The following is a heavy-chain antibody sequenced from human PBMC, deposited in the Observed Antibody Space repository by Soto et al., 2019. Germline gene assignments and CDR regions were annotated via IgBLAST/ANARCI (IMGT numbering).Heavy chain of an antibody. CDR3: ARAVACSSTSCYGYYYYGMDV. CDR1: GYTFTGYY. D-gene: IGHD2-2*01. Sequence: QVQLVQSGAEVKKPGASVKVSCKASGYTFTGYYMHWVRQAPGQGLEWMGWINPNSGDTNYAQKFQGWVTMTRDTSISTAYMELSRLRSDDTAVYYCARAVACSSTSCYGYYYYGMDVWGQGTTVTVSS. J-gene: IGHJ6*02. CDR2: INPNSGDT. V-gene: IGHV1-2*04.